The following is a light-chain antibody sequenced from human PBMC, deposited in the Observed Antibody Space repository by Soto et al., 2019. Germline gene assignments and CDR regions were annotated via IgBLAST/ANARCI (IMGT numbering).Light chain of an antibody. J-gene: IGLJ2*01. Sequence: SYELTQPPSVSVSPGQTASITCSGDELGDKYACWYQQKAGQSPVVVIYQDSKRPSGIPERFSGSNSGNTASLTISGTQAMDEADYYCQAWDSSTAHVVFGGGTKVTVL. V-gene: IGLV3-1*01. CDR1: ELGDKY. CDR3: QAWDSSTAHVV. CDR2: QDS.